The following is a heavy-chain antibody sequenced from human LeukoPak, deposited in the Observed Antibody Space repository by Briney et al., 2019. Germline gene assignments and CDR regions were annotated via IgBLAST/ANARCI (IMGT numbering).Heavy chain of an antibody. V-gene: IGHV1-2*02. CDR1: GYTFTSYG. J-gene: IGHJ4*02. Sequence: GSVKVSCKASGYTFTSYGISWVRQAPGQGLEWMGWINPNSGGTDYAQNFQGRVTMTRDTSISTAYMDLRRLRSDDTAMYYCARVRGSAAAGSLGYWGQGTLVTVSS. CDR2: INPNSGGT. CDR3: ARVRGSAAAGSLGY. D-gene: IGHD6-13*01.